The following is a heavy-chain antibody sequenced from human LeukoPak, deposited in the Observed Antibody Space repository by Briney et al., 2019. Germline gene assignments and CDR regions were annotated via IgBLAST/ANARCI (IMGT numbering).Heavy chain of an antibody. Sequence: SVKVSCKASGGTFSSYAISWVRQAPGQGREWMARIIPIFGTTNYAQKLQGRVTITTDESTSTAYMELSSLRFEDTAVYYCASEEHWFDPWGQGTLVTVSS. CDR2: IIPIFGTT. CDR1: GGTFSSYA. CDR3: ASEEHWFDP. J-gene: IGHJ5*02. V-gene: IGHV1-69*05.